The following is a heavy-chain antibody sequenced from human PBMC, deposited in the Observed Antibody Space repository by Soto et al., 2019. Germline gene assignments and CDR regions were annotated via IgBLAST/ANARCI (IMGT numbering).Heavy chain of an antibody. CDR2: ISAYNGNT. D-gene: IGHD2-2*01. CDR3: AIDAGGYQLHQGAFDI. J-gene: IGHJ3*02. V-gene: IGHV1-18*01. CDR1: VYPFTSYG. Sequence: QVQLVQSGAEVKKPGASVKGSCKASVYPFTSYGISWARQAPGQGLEWMGWISAYNGNTNHSQKLQGRVTMTTDTSTSTAYMELRSLRSDDTAVYYCAIDAGGYQLHQGAFDIWGQGTMVTVSS.